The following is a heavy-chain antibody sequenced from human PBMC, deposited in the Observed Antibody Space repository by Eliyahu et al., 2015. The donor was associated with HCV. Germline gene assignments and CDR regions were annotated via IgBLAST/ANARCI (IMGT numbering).Heavy chain of an antibody. J-gene: IGHJ5*02. CDR2: AHYSGSA. CDR1: GASISXYY. V-gene: IGHV4-59*01. Sequence: QVQLQESGPGLVKPSETLSLTCTVSGASISXYYWXWIRQPPGKGLXWIGYAHYSGSANHTPSLKSRVTISVDTXKNQFSLKLSSVXAADTAVYYCASGGGGIAVAGTGGWFDPWGQGTPVTVSS. CDR3: ASGGGGIAVAGTGGWFDP. D-gene: IGHD6-19*01.